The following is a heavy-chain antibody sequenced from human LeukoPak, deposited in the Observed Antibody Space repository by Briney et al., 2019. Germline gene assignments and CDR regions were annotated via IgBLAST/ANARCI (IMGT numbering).Heavy chain of an antibody. CDR1: GFTFSSYS. Sequence: GGSLRLSCAASGFTFSSYSMNWVRQAPGKGLEWVANIKQDGSEKYYVDSVKGRFTISRDNAKNSLYLQMNSLRTEDTAVYYCARDGVTMVRGVKVLDYYYYYMDVWGKGTTVTISS. CDR3: ARDGVTMVRGVKVLDYYYYYMDV. CDR2: IKQDGSEK. J-gene: IGHJ6*03. V-gene: IGHV3-7*01. D-gene: IGHD3-10*01.